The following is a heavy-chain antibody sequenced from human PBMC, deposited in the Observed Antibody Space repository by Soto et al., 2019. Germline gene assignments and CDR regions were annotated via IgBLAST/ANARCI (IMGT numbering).Heavy chain of an antibody. CDR3: AREPATAKREGVDF. V-gene: IGHV1-2*02. D-gene: IGHD1-1*01. Sequence: QVQLVQSGAEVRKPGASVKVSCKASGYTFSDYYIHWVRQAPGQGLEWMGWINPNSGGTKYAPKLQGGGTLTRDTSITTAYMELSRLRSGDTAVYYCAREPATAKREGVDFWGQGTLVTVSS. CDR1: GYTFSDYY. J-gene: IGHJ4*02. CDR2: INPNSGGT.